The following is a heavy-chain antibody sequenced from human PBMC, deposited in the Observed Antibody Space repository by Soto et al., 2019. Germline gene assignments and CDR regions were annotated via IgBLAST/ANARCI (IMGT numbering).Heavy chain of an antibody. CDR2: IYYSGST. J-gene: IGHJ4*02. V-gene: IGHV4-31*11. Sequence: SETLSLTCAVYGGFVSSGSYYWSWIRQHPGKGLEWIGYIYYSGSTYYNPSLKSRVTISVDTSKNQFSLKLSSVTAADTAVYYCARVSGNYYDSSGPFDYWGQGTLVTVSS. CDR1: GGFVSSGSYY. D-gene: IGHD3-22*01. CDR3: ARVSGNYYDSSGPFDY.